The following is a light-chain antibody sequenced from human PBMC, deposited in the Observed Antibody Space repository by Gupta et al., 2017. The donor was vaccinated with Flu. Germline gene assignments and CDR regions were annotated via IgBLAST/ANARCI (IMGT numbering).Light chain of an antibody. CDR2: HAS. CDR1: QSVSSN. J-gene: IGKJ4*01. CDR3: HQYNNWPPLT. V-gene: IGKV3-15*01. Sequence: EIVMTQSPATLSVSPGERATLSCRASQSVSSNLAWYQQKPGQAPRLLIYHASARDTGIPARFSGSGAGTEFTLTISSLQSEDFAVYYCHQYNNWPPLTFGGGTKVEIK.